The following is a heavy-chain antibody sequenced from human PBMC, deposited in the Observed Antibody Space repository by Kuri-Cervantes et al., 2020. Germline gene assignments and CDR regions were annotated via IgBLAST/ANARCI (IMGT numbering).Heavy chain of an antibody. D-gene: IGHD2-15*01. J-gene: IGHJ4*02. Sequence: ASVKVSCKASGYTFTSYGISWVRQAPGQGLEWMGWISAYNGNTNYAQNLQGRVTMTTDTSTSTAYMELSRLRSDDTAVYYCARSPYCSGGSCYSQFDYWGQGTLVTVSS. CDR3: ARSPYCSGGSCYSQFDY. CDR1: GYTFTSYG. V-gene: IGHV1-18*01. CDR2: ISAYNGNT.